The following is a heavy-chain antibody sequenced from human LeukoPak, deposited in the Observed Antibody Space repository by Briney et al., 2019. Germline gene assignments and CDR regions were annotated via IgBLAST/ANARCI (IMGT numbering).Heavy chain of an antibody. D-gene: IGHD5-24*01. CDR3: ARGWLQLDY. CDR1: GFTFRSYE. V-gene: IGHV3-48*03. J-gene: IGHJ4*01. Sequence: GGSLRLSXAASGFTFRSYEMNWVRQAPGKGLEWVSYISASGSTIHYADSVKGRFTISRDNAKNSLYLRMNSLRAEDTAVYYCARGWLQLDYWGQGTLVTVSS. CDR2: ISASGSTI.